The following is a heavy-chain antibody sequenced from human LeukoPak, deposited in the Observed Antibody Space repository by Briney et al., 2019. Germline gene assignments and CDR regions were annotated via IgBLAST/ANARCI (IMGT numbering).Heavy chain of an antibody. CDR1: GFTVSSNY. CDR2: ISGSGGST. V-gene: IGHV3-23*01. Sequence: GGSLRLSCAASGFTVSSNYMSWVRQAPGKGLEWVSAISGSGGSTYYADSVKGRFTISRDNSKNTLYLQMNSLRAEDTAVYYCVAVRYFDWLLWDYWGQGTLVTVSS. D-gene: IGHD3-9*01. J-gene: IGHJ4*02. CDR3: VAVRYFDWLLWDY.